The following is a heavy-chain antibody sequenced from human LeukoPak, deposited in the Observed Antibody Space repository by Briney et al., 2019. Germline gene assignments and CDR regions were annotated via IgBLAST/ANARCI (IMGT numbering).Heavy chain of an antibody. Sequence: SETLSLTCTVSGGSISTYYWSWIRQPPGKGLEWIGYIYYSGSTNYNPSLKSRVTISVDTSKNQFSLKLSSVTAADTAVYYCARVSHDYYDSSGRNYYYMDVWGKGTTVTVSS. CDR1: GGSISTYY. D-gene: IGHD3-22*01. V-gene: IGHV4-59*01. CDR2: IYYSGST. J-gene: IGHJ6*03. CDR3: ARVSHDYYDSSGRNYYYMDV.